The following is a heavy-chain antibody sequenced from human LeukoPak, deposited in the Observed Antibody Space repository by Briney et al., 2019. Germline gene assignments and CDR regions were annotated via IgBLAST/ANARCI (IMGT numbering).Heavy chain of an antibody. CDR1: GFTFSSYA. V-gene: IGHV3-23*01. D-gene: IGHD3-22*01. CDR2: ISGSGGST. CDR3: AKDRVSVYYYDSSGYYYFDY. J-gene: IGHJ4*02. Sequence: PGGSLRLSCAASGFTFSSYAMSWVRQAPGKGLEWVSAISGSGGSTYHADSVKGRFTISRDNSKNTLYLQMNSLRAEDTAVYYCAKDRVSVYYYDSSGYYYFDYWGQGTMVTVSS.